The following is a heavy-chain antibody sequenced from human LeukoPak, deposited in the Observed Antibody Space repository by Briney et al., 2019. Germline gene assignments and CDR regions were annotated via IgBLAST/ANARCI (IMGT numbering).Heavy chain of an antibody. D-gene: IGHD2-8*01. CDR2: INPNSGGT. J-gene: IGHJ4*02. CDR1: GYTFTGYY. V-gene: IGHV1-2*02. Sequence: ASVKVSCKASGYTFTGYYMHWVRQAPGQGLEWMGWINPNSGGTNYAQKLQGRVTMTTDTSTSTAYMELRSLRSDDTAVYYCARDSDPYCTNGVCYPYYFDYWGQGTLVTVSS. CDR3: ARDSDPYCTNGVCYPYYFDY.